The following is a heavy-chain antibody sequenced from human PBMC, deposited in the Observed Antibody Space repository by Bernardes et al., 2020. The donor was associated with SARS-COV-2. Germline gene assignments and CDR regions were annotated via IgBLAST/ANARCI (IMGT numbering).Heavy chain of an antibody. D-gene: IGHD3-22*01. CDR3: ARGASGVNMILVVIGFSYYFDY. V-gene: IGHV4-34*01. CDR1: GESFSGYY. Sequence: SETLSLTCAVYGESFSGYYWSWIRQPPGKGLEWIGEINQSGSTKYNPSLRSRVTISVDTSKKQLSLKLSSVTAADTAVYYCARGASGVNMILVVIGFSYYFDYWGQGTLVTVSS. CDR2: INQSGST. J-gene: IGHJ4*02.